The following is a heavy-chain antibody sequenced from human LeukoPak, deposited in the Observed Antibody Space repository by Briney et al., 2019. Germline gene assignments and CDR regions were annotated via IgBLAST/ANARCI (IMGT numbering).Heavy chain of an antibody. D-gene: IGHD6-13*01. Sequence: ASVKVSRKASGYTFTSYDINWVRQATGQGLEWMGWMNPNSGNTGYAQKFQGRVTMTRNTSISTAYMELGSLRSEDTAVYYCARVDSIAAAGSPHYNWFDPWGQGTLVTVSS. CDR3: ARVDSIAAAGSPHYNWFDP. J-gene: IGHJ5*02. V-gene: IGHV1-8*01. CDR1: GYTFTSYD. CDR2: MNPNSGNT.